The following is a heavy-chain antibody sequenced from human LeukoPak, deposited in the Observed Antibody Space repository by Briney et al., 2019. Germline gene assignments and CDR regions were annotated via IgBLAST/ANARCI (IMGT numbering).Heavy chain of an antibody. J-gene: IGHJ4*02. D-gene: IGHD5-12*01. CDR3: ATLRGYVEADLNY. CDR1: GYTFTGYY. Sequence: GASVKVSCKASGYTFTGYYMHWVRQAPGQGLEWMGWINPNSGGTNYAQKFQGRVTMTRDTSISTAYMEPSRLRSDDTAVYYCATLRGYVEADLNYWGQGTLVTVSS. CDR2: INPNSGGT. V-gene: IGHV1-2*02.